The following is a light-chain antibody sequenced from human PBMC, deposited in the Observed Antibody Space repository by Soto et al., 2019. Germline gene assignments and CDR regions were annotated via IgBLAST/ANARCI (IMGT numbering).Light chain of an antibody. V-gene: IGKV1-5*03. CDR2: KAS. Sequence: DIQMTQSPSTLSGSVGDRVTITCRASQTISSWLASYQQKPGKAPKPLIYKASTLKSGVPSRFIGSGSGTEFTLTISSLQPDDFATYYCQHYNSYSEAFGQGTKVELK. CDR3: QHYNSYSEA. J-gene: IGKJ1*01. CDR1: QTISSW.